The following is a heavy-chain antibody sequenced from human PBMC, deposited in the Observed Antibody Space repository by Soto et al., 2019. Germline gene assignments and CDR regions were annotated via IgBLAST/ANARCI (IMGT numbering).Heavy chain of an antibody. Sequence: PGGSLRLSCAASGFFSIYAMHWVRQAPGKGLEYVSAITSNGGNTDYASSVKGRFTISRDNSKNTLYLQMGSLRAEDMAVYYCARRIPFGYGMDVWGQGTTVTVSS. J-gene: IGHJ6*02. V-gene: IGHV3-64*01. CDR3: ARRIPFGYGMDV. CDR1: GFFSIYA. D-gene: IGHD2-21*01. CDR2: ITSNGGNT.